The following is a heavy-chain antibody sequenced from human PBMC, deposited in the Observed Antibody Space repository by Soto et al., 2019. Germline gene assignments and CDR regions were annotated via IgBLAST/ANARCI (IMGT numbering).Heavy chain of an antibody. V-gene: IGHV3-23*01. D-gene: IGHD5-18*01. CDR1: GFTFTTYA. CDR3: AKDRTYSYGSVY. Sequence: GGSLRLSCAASGFTFTTYAMSWVRQAPGKGLEWVSVISGNGDRTYYADSVQGRFTISRDNSKNTLYLQMNSLRAEDTAIYYSAKDRTYSYGSVYWGQGPHVTVSS. J-gene: IGHJ4*02. CDR2: ISGNGDRT.